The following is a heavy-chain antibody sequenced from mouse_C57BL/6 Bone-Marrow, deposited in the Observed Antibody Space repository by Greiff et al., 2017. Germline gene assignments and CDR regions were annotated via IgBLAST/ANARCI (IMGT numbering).Heavy chain of an antibody. V-gene: IGHV1-85*01. Sequence: QVQLQQSGPELVKPGASVKLSCKASGYTFTSCDINWVKQRPGQGLEWIGWIYPRDGSTTYNAKFKGKATLTVDTSSSTAYMELHSLTSEDSAVYFCARDYGSSYWYFDVWGTGTTGTVAS. CDR3: ARDYGSSYWYFDV. CDR1: GYTFTSCD. D-gene: IGHD1-1*01. J-gene: IGHJ1*03. CDR2: IYPRDGST.